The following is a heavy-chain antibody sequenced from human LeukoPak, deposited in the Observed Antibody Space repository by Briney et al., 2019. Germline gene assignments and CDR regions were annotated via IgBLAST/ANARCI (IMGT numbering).Heavy chain of an antibody. D-gene: IGHD6-19*01. V-gene: IGHV3-23*01. J-gene: IGHJ4*02. Sequence: GGSLSPSCAASGLTLNSYAMSSVRQAPGKGREWVSAISGSGGTTSYADSVKGLFTFSRDNSKNTLYLQMNSLRGEDTAVYYCAKEAGSGWTIFDYWGQGTLVTVSS. CDR2: ISGSGGTT. CDR1: GLTLNSYA. CDR3: AKEAGSGWTIFDY.